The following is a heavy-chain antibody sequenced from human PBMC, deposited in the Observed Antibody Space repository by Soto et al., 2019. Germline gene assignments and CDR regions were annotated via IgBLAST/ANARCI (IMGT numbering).Heavy chain of an antibody. CDR3: ARQPTYYYDSSGYAGYFHH. J-gene: IGHJ1*01. CDR1: GDSISSTNYY. CDR2: IYYSGST. D-gene: IGHD3-22*01. V-gene: IGHV4-39*01. Sequence: QLQLQESGPRLVKPSETLSLTCIVSGDSISSTNYYWGWIRQPPGKGLEWIGSIYYSGSTSYNPSLKSRLTISVDTSKNQISLRLSSVTAADTAVYYCARQPTYYYDSSGYAGYFHHWGQGTLVTVSS.